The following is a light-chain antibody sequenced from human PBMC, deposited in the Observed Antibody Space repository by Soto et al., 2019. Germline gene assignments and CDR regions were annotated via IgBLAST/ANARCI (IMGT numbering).Light chain of an antibody. CDR2: DVS. Sequence: ILMTQSPTTLSVSPGDRTTLACRASQSVGSNLAWYQQKSGQSPRLLIYDVSSRATGVPSRFSGTGSETDFTLTISGLQSEDSAIYFCQQYNNWLFSFGPGTRLEIK. V-gene: IGKV3-15*01. CDR1: QSVGSN. CDR3: QQYNNWLFS. J-gene: IGKJ5*01.